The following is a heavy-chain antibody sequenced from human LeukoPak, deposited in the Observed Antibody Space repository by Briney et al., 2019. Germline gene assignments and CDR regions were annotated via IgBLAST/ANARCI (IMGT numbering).Heavy chain of an antibody. CDR3: ARDIRSGWYRYFDY. Sequence: PGGSLRLSCAASGFTFSSYSMNWVRQAPGKGLEWVSSISSSSSYIYYADSVKGRFTISRDNAKDSLYLQMNSLRAEDTAVYYCARDIRSGWYRYFDYWGQGTLVTVSS. CDR1: GFTFSSYS. V-gene: IGHV3-21*01. J-gene: IGHJ4*02. D-gene: IGHD6-19*01. CDR2: ISSSSSYI.